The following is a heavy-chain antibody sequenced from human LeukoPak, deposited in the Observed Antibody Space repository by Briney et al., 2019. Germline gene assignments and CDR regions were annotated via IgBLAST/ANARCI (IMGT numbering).Heavy chain of an antibody. CDR2: INPSGGST. Sequence: GASVKVSCKTSGYTFTSYYMHWVRQAPGQGLEWMGIINPSGGSTSYSQKLQGRVTMTRDTSISTAYMELSRLRSDDTAVYYCARTRTGYSYGPDAFDIWGQGTMVTVSS. D-gene: IGHD5-18*01. J-gene: IGHJ3*02. CDR1: GYTFTSYY. CDR3: ARTRTGYSYGPDAFDI. V-gene: IGHV1-46*01.